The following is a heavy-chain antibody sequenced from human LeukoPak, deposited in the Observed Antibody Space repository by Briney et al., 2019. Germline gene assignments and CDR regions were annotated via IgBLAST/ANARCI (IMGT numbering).Heavy chain of an antibody. CDR1: GFTFSSYE. Sequence: GGSLRLSCAASGFTFSSYEMNWVRQAPGKGLEWVSYISSSGSTIYYADSVKGRFTISRDNAKNSLYLQMNSLRSEDTALYYCAKDRGGSSELGDAFDVWGQGTMVRVSS. D-gene: IGHD1-26*01. V-gene: IGHV3-48*03. CDR2: ISSSGSTI. J-gene: IGHJ3*01. CDR3: AKDRGGSSELGDAFDV.